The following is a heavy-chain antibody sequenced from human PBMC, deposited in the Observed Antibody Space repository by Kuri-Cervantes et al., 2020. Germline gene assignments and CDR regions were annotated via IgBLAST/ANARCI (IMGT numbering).Heavy chain of an antibody. CDR1: GYTFTSYA. D-gene: IGHD6-6*01. CDR2: INAGNGNT. J-gene: IGHJ6*03. CDR3: ARDGPSIAAHLRYWEYYMDV. V-gene: IGHV1-3*01. Sequence: ASVKVSCKASGYTFTSYAMHWVRQAPGQRLEWMGWINAGNGNTKYSQKFQGRVTMTTDTSTSTAYMELRSLRSDDTAVYYCARDGPSIAAHLRYWEYYMDVWGKGTTVTVSS.